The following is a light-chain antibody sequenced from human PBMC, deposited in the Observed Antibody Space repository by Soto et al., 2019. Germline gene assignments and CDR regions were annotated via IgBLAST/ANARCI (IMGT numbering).Light chain of an antibody. J-gene: IGLJ2*01. V-gene: IGLV2-14*01. CDR1: SSDVGGYNY. Sequence: QSALTQPASVSGSPGQSITMSCTGTSSDVGGYNYVSWYQQHPGKAPKLMIYDVSNRPSGVSYRFSGSKSGNTASLTISGLQAEDEADYYCSSYTTSSTRVFGGGTKLTVL. CDR3: SSYTTSSTRV. CDR2: DVS.